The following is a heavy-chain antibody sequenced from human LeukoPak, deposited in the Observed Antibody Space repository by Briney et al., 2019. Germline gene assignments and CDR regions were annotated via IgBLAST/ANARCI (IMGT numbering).Heavy chain of an antibody. CDR1: GGSISSSSYY. CDR2: IYYSGST. D-gene: IGHD3-22*01. Sequence: PSETLSLTCTVSGGSISSSSYYWGWIRQPPGKGRAWIGSIYYSGSTYYNPSLKSRVTISVDTSKNQFSLKLSSVTAADTAVYYCAKRYYYDSSGYELDYWGQGTLVTVSS. CDR3: AKRYYYDSSGYELDY. J-gene: IGHJ4*02. V-gene: IGHV4-39*01.